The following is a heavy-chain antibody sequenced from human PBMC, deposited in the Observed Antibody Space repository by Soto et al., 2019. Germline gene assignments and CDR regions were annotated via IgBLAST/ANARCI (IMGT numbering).Heavy chain of an antibody. J-gene: IGHJ5*02. V-gene: IGHV3-74*01. CDR1: GFTFSSYW. Sequence: EVQLVESGGGLVQPGGSLRLSCAASGFTFSSYWMHWVRQAPGKGLVWVSRINSDGSSTSYADSVKGRFTISRDNAKNTLYLQMNSLIAEDTAVYYCARDLLYYDFWSGTAGYWFDPWGQGTLVTVSS. CDR2: INSDGSST. CDR3: ARDLLYYDFWSGTAGYWFDP. D-gene: IGHD3-3*01.